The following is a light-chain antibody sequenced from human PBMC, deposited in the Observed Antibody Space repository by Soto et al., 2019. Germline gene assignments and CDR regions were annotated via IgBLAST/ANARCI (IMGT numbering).Light chain of an antibody. J-gene: IGKJ1*01. V-gene: IGKV1-5*01. CDR3: QHYNNYPWM. CDR1: QSISTW. Sequence: EITVSQSPAAVSASEGDRVTLTCRASQSISTWLAWYQQKPGKVPKVLIYDTSSLESGVPSRFSGSGSGTEFTLTISSLQPDDFATYYCQHYNNYPWMFGQGTKV. CDR2: DTS.